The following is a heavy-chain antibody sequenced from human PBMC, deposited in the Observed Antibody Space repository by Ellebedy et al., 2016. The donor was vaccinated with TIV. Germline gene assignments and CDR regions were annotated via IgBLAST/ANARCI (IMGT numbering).Heavy chain of an antibody. CDR3: AAVVDTTLVDWYYFGY. V-gene: IGHV3-74*01. CDR2: INSDGRST. D-gene: IGHD5-18*01. Sequence: PGGSLRLSCAASGFTFSSYWMHWVRQAPGKGLVWISRINSDGRSTSYADSVAGRFTISRDNSKNTLYLQMNSLRAEDTAVYYCAAVVDTTLVDWYYFGYWGQGTAVTVSS. CDR1: GFTFSSYW. J-gene: IGHJ4*02.